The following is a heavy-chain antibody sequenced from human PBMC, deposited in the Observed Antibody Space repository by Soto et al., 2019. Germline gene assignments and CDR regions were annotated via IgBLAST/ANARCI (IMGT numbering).Heavy chain of an antibody. CDR1: GFTFSSYS. V-gene: IGHV3-21*01. CDR2: ISSSSSYI. CDR3: ARDVGVVPAARTFDL. Sequence: PGGSLRLSCAASGFTFSSYSMNWVRQAPGKGLEWVSSISSSSSYIYYADSVKGRFTISRDNAKNSLYLQMNSLRAEDTAVYYCARDVGVVPAARTFDLWGRGTLVTVSS. D-gene: IGHD2-2*01. J-gene: IGHJ2*01.